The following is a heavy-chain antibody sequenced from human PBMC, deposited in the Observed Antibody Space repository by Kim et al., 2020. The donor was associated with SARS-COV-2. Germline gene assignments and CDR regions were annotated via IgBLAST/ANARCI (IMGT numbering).Heavy chain of an antibody. V-gene: IGHV3-7*01. D-gene: IGHD3-16*01. J-gene: IGHJ6*02. CDR3: ARHWGDYYYGMDV. Sequence: YVDSVKGRFTISRDNPKKSLYLQMTSLRAEDTAVYYCARHWGDYYYGMDVWGQGTTVTVSS.